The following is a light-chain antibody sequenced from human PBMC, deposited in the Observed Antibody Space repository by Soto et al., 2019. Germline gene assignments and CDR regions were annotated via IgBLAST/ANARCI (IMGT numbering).Light chain of an antibody. Sequence: ILRTQSPSSFSSSTGYRVAITCRASQGISSYLAWYQQKPGKAPKLLIYAASNLHPGVPSRFSGSGSGTDFTLTISSLQPEDIATYYCQEYDSLPPTFGQGTRLEIK. J-gene: IGKJ5*01. CDR2: AAS. CDR1: QGISSY. CDR3: QEYDSLPPT. V-gene: IGKV1-8*01.